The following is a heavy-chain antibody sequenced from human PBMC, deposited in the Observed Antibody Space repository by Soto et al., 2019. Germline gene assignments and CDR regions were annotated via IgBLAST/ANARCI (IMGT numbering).Heavy chain of an antibody. CDR1: GFTFSDYY. CDR2: ISSSGSTI. J-gene: IGHJ4*02. V-gene: IGHV3-11*01. D-gene: IGHD2-21*02. CDR3: ARDRRPTYCGGDCPGVFDY. Sequence: GGSLRLSCAASGFTFSDYYMSWIRQAPGKGLEWVSYISSSGSTIYYADSVKGRFTISRDNAKNSLYLQMNSLRAEDTAVYYCARDRRPTYCGGDCPGVFDYWGQGTLGTVS.